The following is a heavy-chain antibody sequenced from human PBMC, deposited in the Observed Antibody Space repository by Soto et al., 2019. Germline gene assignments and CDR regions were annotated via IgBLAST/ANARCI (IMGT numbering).Heavy chain of an antibody. V-gene: IGHV3-21*01. CDR3: ARDRDGYNPVDY. CDR1: GFIFSSYS. J-gene: IGHJ4*02. CDR2: ISSSGSHA. Sequence: EVQLVESGGGLVKPGGSLRLSCAASGFIFSSYSMNWVRQAPGKGLEWVSCISSSGSHAYYADSVKGRFTISRDNAKESLYLQMNSLRAADTAVYYCARDRDGYNPVDYWGQGTRVTVSS. D-gene: IGHD1-1*01.